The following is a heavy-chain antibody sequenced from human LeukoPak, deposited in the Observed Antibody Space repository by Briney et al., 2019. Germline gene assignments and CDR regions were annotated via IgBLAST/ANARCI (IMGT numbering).Heavy chain of an antibody. V-gene: IGHV3-11*01. D-gene: IGHD3-22*01. CDR3: ARDSSDNYYYYYGMDV. J-gene: IGHJ6*02. CDR1: GFTFSDYD. Sequence: GGSLRLSCAASGFTFSDYDMSWIRQAPGKGLEWVSYISSSGSTIYYADSVKGRFTISRDNAKNSLYLQMNSLRAEDTAVYYCARDSSDNYYYYYGMDVWGQGTTVTVSS. CDR2: ISSSGSTI.